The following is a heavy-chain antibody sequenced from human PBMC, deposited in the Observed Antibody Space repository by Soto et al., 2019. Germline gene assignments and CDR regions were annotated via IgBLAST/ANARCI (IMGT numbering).Heavy chain of an antibody. CDR1: GYTFTLYG. J-gene: IGHJ4*02. D-gene: IGHD3-22*01. CDR3: ARVSLDYYDSSGYYARDY. CDR2: ISAYNGNT. V-gene: IGHV1-18*01. Sequence: ASVRVSCKCSGYTFTLYGITWVVQISVRRGEWMGWISAYNGNTNYAQKLQGRVTMTTDTSTSTAYMELRSLRSDDTAVYYCARVSLDYYDSSGYYARDYWGQGTLVTVSS.